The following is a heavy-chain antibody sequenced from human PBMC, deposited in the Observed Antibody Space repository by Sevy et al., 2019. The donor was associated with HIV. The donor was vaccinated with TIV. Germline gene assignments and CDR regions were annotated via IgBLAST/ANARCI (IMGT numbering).Heavy chain of an antibody. CDR2: ISATGGGT. V-gene: IGHV3-23*01. CDR1: GFTFNTHA. D-gene: IGHD3-22*01. J-gene: IGHJ3*01. CDR3: AKALNPALESMIEVIFRTLKGFDV. Sequence: GGSLRLSCAASGFTFNTHAMNWVRQAPGKGLEWVSGISATGGGTYYTDSVKGRFTVSRDNSHNTLYLQMNSLRADDTAIYYCAKALNPALESMIEVIFRTLKGFDVWGQGTMVTVSS.